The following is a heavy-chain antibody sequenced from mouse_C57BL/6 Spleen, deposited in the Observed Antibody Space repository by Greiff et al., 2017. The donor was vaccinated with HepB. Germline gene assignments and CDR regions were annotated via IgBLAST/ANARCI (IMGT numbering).Heavy chain of an antibody. V-gene: IGHV5-4*03. Sequence: EVKLMESGGGLVKPGGSLKLSCAASGFTFSSYAMSWVRQTPEKRLEWVATISDGGSYTYYPDNVKGRFTISRDNAKNNLYLQMSHLKSEDTAMYYCASHYGSSEAWFAYWGQGTLVTVSA. D-gene: IGHD1-1*01. J-gene: IGHJ3*01. CDR2: ISDGGSYT. CDR3: ASHYGSSEAWFAY. CDR1: GFTFSSYA.